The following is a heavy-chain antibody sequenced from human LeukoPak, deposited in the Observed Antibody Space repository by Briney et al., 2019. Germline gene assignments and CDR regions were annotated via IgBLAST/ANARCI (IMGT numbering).Heavy chain of an antibody. CDR2: IYHSGSI. V-gene: IGHV4-38-2*02. Sequence: TPPETLSLTCSVSGYSISSGYYWGWIRQPPGKGLEWIGSIYHSGSIYYNPSLKSRVTISVDTSKNQFSLKLSSVTAADTAVYYCARTMVRGPFDYWGQGTLVTVSS. D-gene: IGHD3-10*01. CDR3: ARTMVRGPFDY. J-gene: IGHJ4*02. CDR1: GYSISSGYY.